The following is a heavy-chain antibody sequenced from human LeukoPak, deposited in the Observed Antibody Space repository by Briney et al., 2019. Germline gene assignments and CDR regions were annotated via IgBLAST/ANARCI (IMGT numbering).Heavy chain of an antibody. CDR3: ARETLSSIAARPVDY. CDR1: GGSFSGYY. J-gene: IGHJ4*02. Sequence: PSETLSLTCAAYGGSFSGYYWSWIRQPPGKGLEWIGEINHSGSTNYNPSLKSRVTISVDTSKNQFSLKLSSVTAADTAVYYCARETLSSIAARPVDYWGQGTLVTVSS. CDR2: INHSGST. V-gene: IGHV4-34*01. D-gene: IGHD6-6*01.